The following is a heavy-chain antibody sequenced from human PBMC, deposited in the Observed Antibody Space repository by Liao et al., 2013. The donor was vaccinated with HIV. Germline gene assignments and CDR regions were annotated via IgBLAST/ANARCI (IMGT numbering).Heavy chain of an antibody. J-gene: IGHJ4*02. Sequence: QLQLQESGPGLVKPSETLSLSCAVYGGSFSDYFWGWIRQSPREGGVEWIAEINHSGRTNYNPSLKSRVTISVDTSKTQFSLKLTSVTAADTAVYYCSRVRASSGYYYGPRTFDYWGQGTL. V-gene: IGHV4-34*01. CDR1: GGSFSDYF. D-gene: IGHD3-22*01. CDR3: SRVRASSGYYYGPRTFDY. CDR2: INHSGRT.